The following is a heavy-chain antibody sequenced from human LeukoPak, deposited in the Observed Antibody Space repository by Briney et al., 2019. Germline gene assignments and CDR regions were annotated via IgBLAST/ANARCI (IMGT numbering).Heavy chain of an antibody. Sequence: SVKVSCKASGGTFSSYAISCLRQAPGQGLEWMGRIIPIFGTANYAQKFQGRVTITTDESTSTAYMELSSLRSEDTAVYYCARDSPVDYYCDSSGYYNHFDYWGQGTLVTVSS. J-gene: IGHJ4*02. V-gene: IGHV1-69*05. D-gene: IGHD3-22*01. CDR2: IIPIFGTA. CDR3: ARDSPVDYYCDSSGYYNHFDY. CDR1: GGTFSSYA.